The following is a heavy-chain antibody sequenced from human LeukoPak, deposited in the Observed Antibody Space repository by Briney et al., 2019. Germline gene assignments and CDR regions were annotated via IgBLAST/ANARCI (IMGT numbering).Heavy chain of an antibody. D-gene: IGHD2/OR15-2a*01. CDR2: ISYDGSNK. Sequence: GGSLRLSCAASGFTFSSYYMHWVRQAPGKGLEWVAVISYDGSNKYYADSVRGRFTISRDNSKNTLYLQMNSLRAEDTAVYYCARSIGVTYYYYGLDVWGQGTTVTVSS. CDR1: GFTFSSYY. J-gene: IGHJ6*02. V-gene: IGHV3-30-3*01. CDR3: ARSIGVTYYYYGLDV.